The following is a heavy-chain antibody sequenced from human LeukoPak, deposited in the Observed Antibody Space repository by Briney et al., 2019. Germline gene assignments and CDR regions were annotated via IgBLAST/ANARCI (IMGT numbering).Heavy chain of an antibody. CDR3: ARDPGYSYGYDY. CDR1: GFTVSSNY. J-gene: IGHJ4*02. CDR2: IYSGGST. Sequence: GGSLRLSCAPSGFTVSSNYMGWVRQAPGKGLEWVSVIYSGGSTYYADSVKGRFTISRDNSKNTLYLQMNSLRAEDTAVYYCARDPGYSYGYDYWGQGTLVTVSS. D-gene: IGHD5-18*01. V-gene: IGHV3-53*01.